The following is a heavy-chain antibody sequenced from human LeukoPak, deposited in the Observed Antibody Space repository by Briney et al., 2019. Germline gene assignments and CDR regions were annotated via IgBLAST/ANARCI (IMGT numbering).Heavy chain of an antibody. V-gene: IGHV3-21*01. CDR2: ISSSSRYI. J-gene: IGHJ3*02. Sequence: GGSLRLSSAASGFTFSSYSMNWVRQAPGKGLEWGSSISSSSRYIYYAYSVRGRFTISRDTAKNSLYLRMNSLRAEDTAVYYCARDGEQQLEPYYYESSGYWDDASDIWGQRTMVTVSS. CDR3: ARDGEQQLEPYYYESSGYWDDASDI. D-gene: IGHD3-22*01. CDR1: GFTFSSYS.